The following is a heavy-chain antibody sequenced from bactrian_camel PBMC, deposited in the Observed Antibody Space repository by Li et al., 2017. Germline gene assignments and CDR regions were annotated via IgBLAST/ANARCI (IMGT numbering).Heavy chain of an antibody. V-gene: IGHV3S67*01. CDR2: TGSDGPT. J-gene: IGHJ4*01. D-gene: IGHD6*01. CDR1: GHSYRRYH. CDR3: AEGRGSRGEHCYSLNY. Sequence: DVQLVESGGGSVQAGGSLRLSCEARGHSYRRYHMGWFRRAPGKEREGVACTGSDGPTTYADSVKGRFTVSEDSAKNTVYLQMNNLQPEDTATYYCAEGRGSRGEHCYSLNYWGQGTQVTVS.